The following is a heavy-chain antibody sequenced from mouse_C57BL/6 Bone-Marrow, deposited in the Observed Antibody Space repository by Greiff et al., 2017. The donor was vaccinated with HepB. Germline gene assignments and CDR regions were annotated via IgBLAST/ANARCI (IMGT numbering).Heavy chain of an antibody. J-gene: IGHJ3*01. CDR2: INPDSSTI. CDR3: AKFITTVVAPAWFAY. CDR1: GIDFSRYW. Sequence: VQLQQSGGGLVQPGGSLKLSCAASGIDFSRYWMSWVRRAPGKGLEWIGEINPDSSTINYAPSLKDKFIISRDNAKNTLYLQMSKVRSEDTALYYCAKFITTVVAPAWFAYWGQGTLVTVSA. V-gene: IGHV4-1*01. D-gene: IGHD1-1*01.